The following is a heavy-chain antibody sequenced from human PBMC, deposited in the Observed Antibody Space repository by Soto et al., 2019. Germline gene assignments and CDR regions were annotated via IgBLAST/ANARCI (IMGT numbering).Heavy chain of an antibody. CDR2: INPNSGGT. V-gene: IGHV1-2*04. CDR3: ARSRYYDSRGYYSA. CDR1: GYTFTGYY. D-gene: IGHD3-22*01. Sequence: ASVKVSCKASGYTFTGYYMHWVRQAPGQGLEWMGWINPNSGGTNYAQKFQGWVTMTRDTSISTAYMELSRLRSDDTAVYYCARSRYYDSRGYYSAWGQGTLVTVSS. J-gene: IGHJ5*02.